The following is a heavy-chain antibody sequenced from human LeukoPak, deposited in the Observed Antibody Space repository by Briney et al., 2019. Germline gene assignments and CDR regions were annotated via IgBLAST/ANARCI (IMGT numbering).Heavy chain of an antibody. V-gene: IGHV1-8*03. CDR3: ARGQWFDP. J-gene: IGHJ5*02. CDR1: GYSFPNYG. CDR2: MNPNSGNI. Sequence: GASVKVSCKASGYSFPNYGINWVRQAPGQGLEWMGWMNPNSGNIGYAQKFQGRVTISSDTSISTAYMEMRNLRSDDTAVYYCARGQWFDPWGQGTLVTVSS.